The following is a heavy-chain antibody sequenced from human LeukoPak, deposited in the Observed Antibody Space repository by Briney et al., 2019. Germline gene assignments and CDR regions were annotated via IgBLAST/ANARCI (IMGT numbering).Heavy chain of an antibody. Sequence: GASVKVSCKASGGTFSRYAISWVRQAPEQGLEWMGGIIPIFGTANYAQKFQGRVTITADESTSTAYMELSSLRSEDTAVYYCARDVARYRHGMDVWGQGTTVTVSS. CDR1: GGTFSRYA. J-gene: IGHJ6*02. V-gene: IGHV1-69*13. CDR2: IIPIFGTA. D-gene: IGHD2-15*01. CDR3: ARDVARYRHGMDV.